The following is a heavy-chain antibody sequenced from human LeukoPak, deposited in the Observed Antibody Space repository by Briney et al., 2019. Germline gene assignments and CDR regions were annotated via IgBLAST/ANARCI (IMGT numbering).Heavy chain of an antibody. CDR1: GFTFSSYS. CDR2: ISSSSSYI. CDR3: ARLMSEATSFDY. Sequence: PGGSLRLSCAASGFTFSSYSMNWVRQAPGKGLEWVASISSSSSYIYYADSVKGRFTISRDNAKNSLYLQMNSLRAEDTAVYYCARLMSEATSFDYWGQGTPVTVSS. J-gene: IGHJ4*02. D-gene: IGHD3-3*01. V-gene: IGHV3-21*01.